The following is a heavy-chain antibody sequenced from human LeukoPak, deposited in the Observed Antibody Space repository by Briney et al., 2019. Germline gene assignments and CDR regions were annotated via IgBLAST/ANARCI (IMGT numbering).Heavy chain of an antibody. V-gene: IGHV3-30*02. CDR2: IRYDGSNK. CDR1: GFTFSSYG. Sequence: GGSLRLSCAASGFTFSSYGMHWVRQAPGKGLEWVAFIRYDGSNKYYADSVKGRFTISRDNSKNTLYLQMNSLRAEDTAVYYCAKGGCWSSTNCSHQHQRLNWGQGTLVTVSS. CDR3: AKGGCWSSTNCSHQHQRLN. J-gene: IGHJ4*02. D-gene: IGHD2-2*01.